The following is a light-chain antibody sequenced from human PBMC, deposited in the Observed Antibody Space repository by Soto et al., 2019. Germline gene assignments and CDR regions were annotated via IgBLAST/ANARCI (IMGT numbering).Light chain of an antibody. CDR1: QSISSW. J-gene: IGKJ1*01. Sequence: DIQMTQSPSTLSASVGDRVTITCRASQSISSWLAWYQQKPGKAPKLLIYKASSLESGVPSRFSGGGSGTEFTLTISSLQPDDFATYYCQQYNSYLTWTFGQGTKVDIK. CDR2: KAS. CDR3: QQYNSYLTWT. V-gene: IGKV1-5*03.